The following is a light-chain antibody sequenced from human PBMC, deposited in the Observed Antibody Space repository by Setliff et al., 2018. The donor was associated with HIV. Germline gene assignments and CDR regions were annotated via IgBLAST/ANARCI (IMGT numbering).Light chain of an antibody. CDR2: DVN. J-gene: IGLJ1*01. CDR1: STDIGAQDF. CDR3: SSYTSSSTRV. V-gene: IGLV2-14*03. Sequence: QSALTQPASVSGSPGQSVTISCTGTSTDIGAQDFVSWYQQRPGNAPKLIIFDVNNRPSGISTRFSGSKSGNTASLTISGLQAEDEADYFCSSYTSSSTRVFGTGTKVTVL.